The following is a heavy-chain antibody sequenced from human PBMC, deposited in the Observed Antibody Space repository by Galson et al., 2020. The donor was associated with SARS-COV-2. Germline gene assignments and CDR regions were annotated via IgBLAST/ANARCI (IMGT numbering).Heavy chain of an antibody. CDR2: VSYSGDT. J-gene: IGHJ3*02. CDR1: SGSISRHF. Sequence: SETLSLTCSVSSGSISRHFWSWVRQSPGKGLEWIGYVSYSGDTKYNPSLKSRVTMSVDTSENRFSLTLSQVTTADTAVYYCARGGRILHYYGSGDALDIWGQGTMVTVSS. V-gene: IGHV4-59*11. CDR3: ARGGRILHYYGSGDALDI. D-gene: IGHD3-10*01.